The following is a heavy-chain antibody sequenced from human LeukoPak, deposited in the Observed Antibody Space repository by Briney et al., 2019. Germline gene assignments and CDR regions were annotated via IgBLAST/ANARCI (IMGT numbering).Heavy chain of an antibody. Sequence: GGSLRLSCVASGFTFGHNAMAWVRQAPGKRLEWVSALSGSGGDTFYADSVKGRFTISRDNSKNTLYLQMNSLRAEDTAVYYCARDLTGTTYFDYWGQGTLVTVSS. CDR2: LSGSGGDT. CDR1: GFTFGHNA. J-gene: IGHJ4*02. D-gene: IGHD1-7*01. CDR3: ARDLTGTTYFDY. V-gene: IGHV3-23*01.